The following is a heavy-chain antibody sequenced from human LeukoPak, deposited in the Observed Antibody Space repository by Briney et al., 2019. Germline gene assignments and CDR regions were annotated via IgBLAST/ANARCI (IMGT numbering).Heavy chain of an antibody. CDR2: TYAGDSDT. V-gene: IGHV5-51*01. CDR1: GYIFTSYW. Sequence: GESLKISCKGSGYIFTSYWIGWVRQMPGKGLEWMGTTYAGDSDTTYSPSLQGQVTISADKSISTAYLQWSSLKALDTAMYYCARQVAMVIGATLESSARAFDVWGQGTMVTVSS. D-gene: IGHD2-21*01. J-gene: IGHJ3*01. CDR3: ARQVAMVIGATLESSARAFDV.